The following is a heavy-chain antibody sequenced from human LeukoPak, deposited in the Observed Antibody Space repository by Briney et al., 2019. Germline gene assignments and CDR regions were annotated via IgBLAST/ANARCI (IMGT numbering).Heavy chain of an antibody. V-gene: IGHV4-34*01. J-gene: IGHJ4*02. D-gene: IGHD7-27*01. CDR1: GGSFGGYY. CDR2: INHSGST. CDR3: ASRKLGNDY. Sequence: ASETLSLTCAVYGGSFGGYYWSWIRQPPGKGLEWIGEINHSGSTNYNPSLKSRVTISVDTSKNQFSLKLSSVTAADTAVYYCASRKLGNDYWGQGTLVTVSS.